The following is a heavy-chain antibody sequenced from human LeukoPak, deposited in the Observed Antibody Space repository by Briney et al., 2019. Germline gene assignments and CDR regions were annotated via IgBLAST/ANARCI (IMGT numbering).Heavy chain of an antibody. CDR3: ARGTYGGSSGDTFDI. CDR2: INTNIGNP. CDR1: GYTFTTYA. J-gene: IGHJ3*02. Sequence: ASVKVSCKASGYTFTTYAMNWVRQAPGQGLEWMGWINTNIGNPTYAQGFTGRVVFSLDTSVRTAYLQMSSLKAEDTAVYYCARGTYGGSSGDTFDIWGQGTMVTVSS. V-gene: IGHV7-4-1*02. D-gene: IGHD4-23*01.